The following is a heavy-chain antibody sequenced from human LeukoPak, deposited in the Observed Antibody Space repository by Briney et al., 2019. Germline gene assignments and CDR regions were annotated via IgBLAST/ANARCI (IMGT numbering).Heavy chain of an antibody. J-gene: IGHJ4*02. CDR3: AKEEGSGWYNFDY. Sequence: GGSLRLSCAASGFTFSGYSMNWVRQAPGKGLEWVSGVSWNSGSIGYADSVKGRFTISRDNAKNSLYLQMNSLRAEDTALYYCAKEEGSGWYNFDYWGQGTLVTVSS. V-gene: IGHV3-9*01. D-gene: IGHD6-19*01. CDR2: VSWNSGSI. CDR1: GFTFSGYS.